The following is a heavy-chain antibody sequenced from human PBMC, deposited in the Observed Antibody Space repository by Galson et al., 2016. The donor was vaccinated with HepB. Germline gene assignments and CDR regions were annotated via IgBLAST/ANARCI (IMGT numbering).Heavy chain of an antibody. CDR1: GFIFSSYS. J-gene: IGHJ6*02. CDR2: ISSSCTYI. D-gene: IGHD3-10*01. Sequence: SLRLSCAASGFIFSSYSMNWVRQAPGKGLEWVSSISSSCTYIYYADSVKGRFTISRDNAKNSLYLQMNSLRAEDTAVYYCARDPPLHYGSGRNYYYNGMDVWGQGSTVTVSS. CDR3: ARDPPLHYGSGRNYYYNGMDV. V-gene: IGHV3-21*01.